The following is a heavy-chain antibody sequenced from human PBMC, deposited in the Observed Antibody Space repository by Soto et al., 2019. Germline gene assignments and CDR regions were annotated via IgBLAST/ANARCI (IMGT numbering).Heavy chain of an antibody. V-gene: IGHV1-18*01. CDR3: ARRPTVVTPRRDWFDP. CDR1: GYTFTSYG. D-gene: IGHD4-17*01. CDR2: ISAYNGNT. J-gene: IGHJ5*02. Sequence: ASVKVSCKASGYTFTSYGISWVRQAPGQGLEWMGWISAYNGNTNYAQKLQGRVTMTTVTSTSTAYTELRSLRSDDTAVYYCARRPTVVTPRRDWFDPWGQGTLVTVSS.